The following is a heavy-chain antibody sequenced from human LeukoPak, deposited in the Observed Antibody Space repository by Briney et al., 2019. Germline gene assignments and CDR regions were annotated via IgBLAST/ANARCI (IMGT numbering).Heavy chain of an antibody. CDR2: ISGSADST. D-gene: IGHD1-7*01. J-gene: IGHJ4*02. CDR3: AKDRARGGTTDFDY. V-gene: IGHV3-23*01. Sequence: GGSLRLSCLTSGFTLSTNAMSWVRQAPGKGLEWVSAISGSADSTYYADSVKGQFAISRDNSKNTLYLQMNSLRAEDTAVYFCAKDRARGGTTDFDYWGQGTLVTVSS. CDR1: GFTLSTNA.